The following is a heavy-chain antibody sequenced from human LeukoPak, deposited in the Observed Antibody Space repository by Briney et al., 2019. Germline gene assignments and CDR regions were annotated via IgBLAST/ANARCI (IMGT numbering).Heavy chain of an antibody. J-gene: IGHJ6*02. V-gene: IGHV4-34*01. CDR1: GFTFSSYA. Sequence: GSLRLSCAASGFTFSSYAMSWVRQAPGKELEWIGEINHSGSTNYNPSLKSRVTISVDTSKNQFSLKLSSVTAADTAVYYCARVSVAGPYYYYGMDVWGQGTTVTVSS. CDR3: ARVSVAGPYYYYGMDV. D-gene: IGHD6-19*01. CDR2: INHSGST.